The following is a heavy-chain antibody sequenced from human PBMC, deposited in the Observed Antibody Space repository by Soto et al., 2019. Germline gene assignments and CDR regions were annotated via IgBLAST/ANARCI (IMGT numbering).Heavy chain of an antibody. D-gene: IGHD3-22*01. V-gene: IGHV4-31*03. CDR2: IYYSGST. J-gene: IGHJ4*02. Sequence: PSETLSLTCTVSGGSISGGGYYWSWIRQSPGKGLEWIGYIYYSGSTYYNPSLKSRLSISLDTSENQFSLKLSSVTAADTAVYYCARDSTGYSYFDSWGQGTLVTVSS. CDR1: GGSISGGGYY. CDR3: ARDSTGYSYFDS.